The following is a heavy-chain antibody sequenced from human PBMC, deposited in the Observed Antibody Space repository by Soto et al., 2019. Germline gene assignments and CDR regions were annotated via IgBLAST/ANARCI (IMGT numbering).Heavy chain of an antibody. CDR2: IYYSGST. CDR1: GGSISSGGYY. V-gene: IGHV4-31*03. CDR3: ARAYDSSGYYPPLD. D-gene: IGHD3-22*01. Sequence: SETLSLTCTVSGGSISSGGYYWSWIRQHPGKGLEWIGYIYYSGSTYYNPSLKSRVTISVDTSKNQFSLKLSSVTAADTAVYYCARAYDSSGYYPPLDWGQGTLVTVAS. J-gene: IGHJ4*02.